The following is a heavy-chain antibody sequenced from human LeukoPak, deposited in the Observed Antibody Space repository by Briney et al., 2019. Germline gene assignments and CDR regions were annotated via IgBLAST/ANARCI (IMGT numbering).Heavy chain of an antibody. J-gene: IGHJ5*02. CDR2: IKSSGGST. CDR1: GDTFTSYY. V-gene: IGHV1-46*01. Sequence: GASVKASCKASGDTFTSYYMHWVRQAPGQGLEWMGIIKSSGGSTTYAQKFQGRVTMTWDTSTSTVYMELSSLRSEDTAVYYCARARDDSIGSRWFDPWGQGTLVTVSS. D-gene: IGHD3-22*01. CDR3: ARARDDSIGSRWFDP.